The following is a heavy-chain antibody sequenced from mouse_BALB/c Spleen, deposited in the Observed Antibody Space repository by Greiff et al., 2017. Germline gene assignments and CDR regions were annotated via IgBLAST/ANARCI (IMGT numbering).Heavy chain of an antibody. Sequence: EVQGVESGGGLVQPGGSRKLSCAASGFTFSSFGMHWVRQAPEKGLEWVAYISSGSSTIYYADTVKGRFTISRDNPKNTLFLQMTSLRSEDTAMYYCARSHYYGHPYFDYWGQGTTLTVSS. D-gene: IGHD1-2*01. CDR2: ISSGSSTI. CDR3: ARSHYYGHPYFDY. J-gene: IGHJ2*01. V-gene: IGHV5-17*02. CDR1: GFTFSSFG.